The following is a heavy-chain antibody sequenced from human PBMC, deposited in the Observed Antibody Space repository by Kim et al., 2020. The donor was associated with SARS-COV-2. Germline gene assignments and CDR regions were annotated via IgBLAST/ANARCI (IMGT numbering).Heavy chain of an antibody. J-gene: IGHJ4*02. D-gene: IGHD3-9*01. CDR2: IKPDGSEK. CDR3: ARVQGLQYFDWYY. V-gene: IGHV3-7*03. Sequence: GGSLRLSCAASGFTFSSYWMAWVRQAPGKGLEWVANIKPDGSEKYYVDSVKGRFTISRDNAKNSLSLQMNSLRAEDTALYYCARVQGLQYFDWYYLGQGTLGTVSS. CDR1: GFTFSSYW.